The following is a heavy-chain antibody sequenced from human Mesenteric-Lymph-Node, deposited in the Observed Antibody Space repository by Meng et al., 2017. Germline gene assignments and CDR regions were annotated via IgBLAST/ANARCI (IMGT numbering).Heavy chain of an antibody. J-gene: IGHJ6*02. CDR1: SGSISSTSYF. D-gene: IGHD4-17*01. CDR3: ARDGRTTVTTDEVYYYYGMDV. CDR2: IYYGGTT. Sequence: SETLSLTCTVFSGSISSTSYFWGWVRQPPGKGLEWIGSIYYGGTTYYNTSLKTRITISVDTSNNQFSLNLKSVTAADTAVYYCARDGRTTVTTDEVYYYYGMDVWGQGTTVTVSS. V-gene: IGHV4-39*07.